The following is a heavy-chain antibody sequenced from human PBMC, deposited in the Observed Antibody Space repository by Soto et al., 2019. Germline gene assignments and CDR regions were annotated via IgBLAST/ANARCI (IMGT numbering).Heavy chain of an antibody. J-gene: IGHJ4*02. D-gene: IGHD6-19*01. V-gene: IGHV3-11*01. CDR3: ARRLQWQLRPLDS. CDR1: GFTYSDYY. CDR2: INTLSSAI. Sequence: GGSLRLSCAGSGFTYSDYYMTWIRQAPGKGLEWVSYINTLSSAIYYADSVKGRFTISRDNAKNSLYLQMNSLRAEDTAVYYCARRLQWQLRPLDSWGRGTLVTVSS.